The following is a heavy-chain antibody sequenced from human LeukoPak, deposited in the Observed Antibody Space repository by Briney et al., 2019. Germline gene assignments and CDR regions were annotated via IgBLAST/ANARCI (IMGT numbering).Heavy chain of an antibody. CDR2: ISGSGGST. CDR3: AKSHSSASRYYFDY. D-gene: IGHD6-19*01. J-gene: IGHJ4*02. V-gene: IGHV3-23*01. CDR1: GFTFSSYA. Sequence: GGSLRLSCAASGFTFSSYAMSWVRDAPGKGLEWVSAISGSGGSTYYADSVKGRFTISRDNSKNTLYLQMNSLRAEDTAVYYCAKSHSSASRYYFDYWGQGTLVTVSS.